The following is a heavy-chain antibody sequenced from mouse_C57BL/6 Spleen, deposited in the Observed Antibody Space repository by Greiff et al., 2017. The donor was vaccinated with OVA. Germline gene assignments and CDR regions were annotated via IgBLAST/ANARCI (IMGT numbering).Heavy chain of an antibody. CDR1: GYTFTDYY. D-gene: IGHD2-5*01. CDR3: ARYSNYVYAMDD. Sequence: EVQLQQSGPELVKPGASVKISCKASGYTFTDYYMNWVKQSHGKSLEWIGDINPNNGGTSYNQKFKGKATLTVDKSSSTAYMELRSLTSEDSAVYYCARYSNYVYAMDDWGQGTSVTVSS. V-gene: IGHV1-26*01. J-gene: IGHJ4*01. CDR2: INPNNGGT.